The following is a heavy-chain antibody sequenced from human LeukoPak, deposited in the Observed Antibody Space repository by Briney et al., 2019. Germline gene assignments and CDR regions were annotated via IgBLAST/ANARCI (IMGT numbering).Heavy chain of an antibody. J-gene: IGHJ4*02. D-gene: IGHD3-16*01. Sequence: GSLRLSCAASGFTFSSYWMNWARQAPGKGLEWVASINHNGNVNYYVDSVKGRFTISRDNAKNSLYLQMSNLRAEDTALYYCAKFVGGPFDSWGQGTLVAVSS. CDR1: GFTFSSYW. CDR2: INHNGNVN. CDR3: AKFVGGPFDS. V-gene: IGHV3-7*03.